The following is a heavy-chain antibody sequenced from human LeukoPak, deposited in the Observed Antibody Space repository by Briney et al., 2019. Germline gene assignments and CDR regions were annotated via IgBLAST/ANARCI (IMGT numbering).Heavy chain of an antibody. D-gene: IGHD6-19*01. V-gene: IGHV1-8*01. Sequence: GASVKVSCKASGYTFTSYDINWVRQATGQGLEWMGWMNPNSGNTGYAQKFQGRVTMTRNTSISTAYMELSSLRSEDTAVYYCARLKWLVLNVFDYYYYMDVWGKGTTVTISS. CDR2: MNPNSGNT. CDR1: GYTFTSYD. CDR3: ARLKWLVLNVFDYYYYMDV. J-gene: IGHJ6*03.